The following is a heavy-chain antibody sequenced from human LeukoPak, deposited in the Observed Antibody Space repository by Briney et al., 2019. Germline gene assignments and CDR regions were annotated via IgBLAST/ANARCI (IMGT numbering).Heavy chain of an antibody. CDR1: GGSISSGSDY. D-gene: IGHD3/OR15-3a*01. CDR2: VYSSGSA. Sequence: SETLSLTCTVSGGSISSGSDYWSWIRQSAGKGLEWIGRVYSSGSANYNPSLKSRLTMAVDTSKNQISLKLTSVTAADRAVYYCARDSGFWTFDPWGQGAWSPSPQ. CDR3: ARDSGFWTFDP. V-gene: IGHV4-61*02. J-gene: IGHJ5*02.